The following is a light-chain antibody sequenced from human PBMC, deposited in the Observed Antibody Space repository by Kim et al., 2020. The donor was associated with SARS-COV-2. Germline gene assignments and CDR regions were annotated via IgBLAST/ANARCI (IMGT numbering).Light chain of an antibody. J-gene: IGKJ1*01. CDR2: GAS. Sequence: SQGERVTSSCRAGQSVGANFAWFQQHPGQPPRLLIYGASTRATGIPARCSGSGSGTEFTLTISSLQSEDFAVYYCQQYDDWPPWTFGQGTKVDIK. V-gene: IGKV3D-15*01. CDR3: QQYDDWPPWT. CDR1: QSVGAN.